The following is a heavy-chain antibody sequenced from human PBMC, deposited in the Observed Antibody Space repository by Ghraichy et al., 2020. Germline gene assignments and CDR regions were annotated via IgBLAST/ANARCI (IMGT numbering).Heavy chain of an antibody. CDR1: GFTFGDYA. V-gene: IGHV3-49*04. J-gene: IGHJ4*02. D-gene: IGHD6-19*01. CDR3: ARSRHYSSGLYCFDY. CDR2: IRNKAYTGTA. Sequence: GGSLRLSCTASGFTFGDYAMSWVRQAPGKGLEWVGFIRNKAYTGTAEYAASVKGRFTISRDDSKSIAYLQMNSLKTEDTALYYCARSRHYSSGLYCFDYWGQGTLVTVSS.